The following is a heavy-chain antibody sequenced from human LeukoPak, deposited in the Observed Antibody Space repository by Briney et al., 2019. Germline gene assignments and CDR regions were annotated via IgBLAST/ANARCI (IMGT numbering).Heavy chain of an antibody. D-gene: IGHD2-15*01. V-gene: IGHV3-30-3*01. CDR2: ISYDGSNK. Sequence: GGSLRLSCAASGFTFSNYAMHWVRQAPGKGLEWVAVISYDGSNKYYADSVKGRFTISRDNSKNTLYLQMNSLRAEDTAVYYCARGGIVVVVAATDYWGQGTLVTVSS. J-gene: IGHJ4*02. CDR1: GFTFSNYA. CDR3: ARGGIVVVVAATDY.